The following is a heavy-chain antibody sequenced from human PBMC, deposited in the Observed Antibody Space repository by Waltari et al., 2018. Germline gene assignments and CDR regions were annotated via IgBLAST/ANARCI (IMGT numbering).Heavy chain of an antibody. CDR1: GFTVSSNY. V-gene: IGHV3-66*02. Sequence: EVQLVESGGGLVQPGGSLRLSCAASGFTVSSNYMSWVRQAPGKGLAWVSVIYSGCSTYNADSVKGRITISRDKSKNTLYLQMNSRRAEDTAVYYWAREIWAYYYYGMDVWGQGTTVTVSS. D-gene: IGHD3-10*01. CDR2: IYSGCST. J-gene: IGHJ6*02. CDR3: AREIWAYYYYGMDV.